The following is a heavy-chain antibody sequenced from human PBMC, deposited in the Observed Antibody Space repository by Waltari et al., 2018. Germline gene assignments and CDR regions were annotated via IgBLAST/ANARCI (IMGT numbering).Heavy chain of an antibody. CDR1: GGSISSYY. V-gene: IGHV4-59*01. Sequence: QVQLQESGPGLVKPSATLSLTCTVSGGSISSYYWSWIRQPPGKGLEWIGYIYYSGSTNYNPSLKSRVTISVDTSKNQFSLKLSSVTAADTAVYYCARSPPLYDFWSGYIPRAYDYWGQGTLVTVSS. CDR3: ARSPPLYDFWSGYIPRAYDY. D-gene: IGHD3-3*01. CDR2: IYYSGST. J-gene: IGHJ4*02.